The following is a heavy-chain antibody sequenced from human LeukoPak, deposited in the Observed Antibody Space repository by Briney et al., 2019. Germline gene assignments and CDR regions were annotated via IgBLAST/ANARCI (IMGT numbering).Heavy chain of an antibody. D-gene: IGHD1-26*01. J-gene: IGHJ4*02. CDR3: ARAAAGIVGAADY. V-gene: IGHV4-59*13. CDR1: GGSIRSYY. CDR2: IYYNGNT. Sequence: SETLSLTCTVSGGSIRSYYWSWIRQPPGKELEWIGYIYYNGNTNYNPSLKSRVTISVDTSKNQLSLKLSSVTAADTAVYYCARAAAGIVGAADYWGQGTLVTVSS.